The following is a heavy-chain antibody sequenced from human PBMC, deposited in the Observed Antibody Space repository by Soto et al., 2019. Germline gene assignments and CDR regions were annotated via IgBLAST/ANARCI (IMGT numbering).Heavy chain of an antibody. V-gene: IGHV1-46*01. Sequence: QVQMVQSGSEVKKPGASVKVSCKASGYTFMDYYIHWVRQAPGQGLEWMGIINPNGYTSTLAQKFQGRLTVTSDTSTSTVFMELDSLTSEDTAVYYCARDFRAGIYYGSGSSIDFWGQGTLVTVSS. J-gene: IGHJ4*02. CDR1: GYTFMDYY. D-gene: IGHD3-10*01. CDR3: ARDFRAGIYYGSGSSIDF. CDR2: INPNGYTS.